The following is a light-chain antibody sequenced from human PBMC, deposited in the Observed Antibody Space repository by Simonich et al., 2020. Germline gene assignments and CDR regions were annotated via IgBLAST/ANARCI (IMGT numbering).Light chain of an antibody. V-gene: IGLV6-57*03. CDR3: QSYDSSRV. CDR2: EDN. Sequence: NFMLTQPHSVSDSPGKTVTISSTRSSGSIASNYVQWYQQRPGSAPTPVIYEDNQRPSGVPDRFSGSIDSSSNSASLTISGLKTEDEADYYCQSYDSSRVFGGGTKLTVL. J-gene: IGLJ3*02. CDR1: SGSIASNY.